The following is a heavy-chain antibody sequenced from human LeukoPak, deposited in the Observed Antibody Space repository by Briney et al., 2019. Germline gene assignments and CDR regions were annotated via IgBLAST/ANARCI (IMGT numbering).Heavy chain of an antibody. CDR3: ARDDYSSGWYCAY. Sequence: GGSLRLSCAASGFSFSNYGMHWVRQAPGKGLEWVAFTAHDRNNKYYADSVKGRFTISRDNSKNTLYLQMNSLRAEDTAVYYCARDDYSSGWYCAYWGQGALVTVSS. V-gene: IGHV3-30*02. D-gene: IGHD6-19*01. CDR1: GFSFSNYG. CDR2: TAHDRNNK. J-gene: IGHJ4*02.